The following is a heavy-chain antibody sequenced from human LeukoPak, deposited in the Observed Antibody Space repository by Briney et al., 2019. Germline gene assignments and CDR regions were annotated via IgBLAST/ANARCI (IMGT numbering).Heavy chain of an antibody. CDR2: ISTNGGST. CDR1: GFTFSTYP. Sequence: GGSLRLSCSASGFTFSTYPMHWVRQAPGKGLEYVSVISTNGGSTYYADSVKGRFTISRDNSKNTLYLQMGSLRADDMAVYYCARRYCTSTSCPFWYFDLWGRGTLVTVSS. J-gene: IGHJ2*01. CDR3: ARRYCTSTSCPFWYFDL. V-gene: IGHV3-64*02. D-gene: IGHD2-2*01.